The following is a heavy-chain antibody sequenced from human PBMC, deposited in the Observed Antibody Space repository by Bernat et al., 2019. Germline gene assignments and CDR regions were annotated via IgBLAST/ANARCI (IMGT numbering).Heavy chain of an antibody. Sequence: QVQLQESGPGLVKPSQTLSLTCTVSGGSISSGSYYWSWIRQPAGKGLEWIGRIYTSGSTNYNPTLKSRVTISVDTSKNQFSLKLSSVTAADTAVYYCARLGSYSSGWYKLDAFDIWGQGTMVTVSS. V-gene: IGHV4-61*02. D-gene: IGHD6-19*01. CDR2: IYTSGST. CDR3: ARLGSYSSGWYKLDAFDI. J-gene: IGHJ3*02. CDR1: GGSISSGSYY.